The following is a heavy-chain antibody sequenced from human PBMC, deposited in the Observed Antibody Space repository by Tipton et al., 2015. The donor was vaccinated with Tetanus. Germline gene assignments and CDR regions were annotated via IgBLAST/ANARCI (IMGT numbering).Heavy chain of an antibody. V-gene: IGHV1-8*01. J-gene: IGHJ4*02. D-gene: IGHD4-23*01. CDR2: MDPNNGNT. CDR1: GYTFTSLH. Sequence: QSGAEVKKPGASVKVSCKASGYTFTSLHINWVRQATGQGLEWMGWMDPNNGNTHYVQKFQGRVTMTRNTATSTAYMELSSLTSEDTAVYYCARDNYGGRDYWGQGTLVTVSS. CDR3: ARDNYGGRDY.